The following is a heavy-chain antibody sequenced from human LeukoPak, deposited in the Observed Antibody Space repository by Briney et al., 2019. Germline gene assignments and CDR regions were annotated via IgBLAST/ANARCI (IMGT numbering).Heavy chain of an antibody. Sequence: ASVKVSCKASGYTFNRYGISWVRQAPGQGLEWMGWINPNSGGTNYAQKFQGRVTMTRDTSISTAYMELSRLRSDDTAVYYCARGLREYQLLYSDYYYYMDVWGKGTTVTISS. V-gene: IGHV1-2*02. D-gene: IGHD2-2*02. CDR2: INPNSGGT. J-gene: IGHJ6*03. CDR3: ARGLREYQLLYSDYYYYMDV. CDR1: GYTFNRYG.